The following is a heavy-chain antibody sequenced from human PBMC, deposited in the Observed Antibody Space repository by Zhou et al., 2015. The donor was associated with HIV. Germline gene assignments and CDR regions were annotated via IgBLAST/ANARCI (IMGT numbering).Heavy chain of an antibody. V-gene: IGHV1-69*06. CDR2: LTPMFTRA. CDR3: ARGFSHGDYEVFFKE. CDR1: GAPXNTFA. J-gene: IGHJ1*01. Sequence: QVYLVQSGAELRKPGSSVKVSCKTYGAPXNTFALNWVRQAPGQGPEWMGTLTPMFTRADYSRKFRGRVTMTADMSTDTGYMELSGLRFEDTAVYYCARGFSHGDYEVFFKEWGQGTLVTVSA. D-gene: IGHD4-17*01.